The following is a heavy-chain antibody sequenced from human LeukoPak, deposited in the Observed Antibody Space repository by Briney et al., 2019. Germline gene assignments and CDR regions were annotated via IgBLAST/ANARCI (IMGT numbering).Heavy chain of an antibody. V-gene: IGHV3-23*01. CDR2: ISGSGGST. CDR3: AKRRMGVAANGRAAFDI. D-gene: IGHD2-15*01. CDR1: GFTFSSYA. J-gene: IGHJ3*02. Sequence: GGSLRLACAASGFTFSSYAMSWVRQAPGKGLGWVSAISGSGGSTYYADSVKGRFTISRDNSKNTLYLQMNSLRAEDTAVYYCAKRRMGVAANGRAAFDIWGKGQWSPSLQ.